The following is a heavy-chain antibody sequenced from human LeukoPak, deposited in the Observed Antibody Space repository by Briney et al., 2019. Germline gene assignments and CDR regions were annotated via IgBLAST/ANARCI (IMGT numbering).Heavy chain of an antibody. CDR2: ISGSDDST. J-gene: IGHJ3*01. CDR3: SKQEDFDPADALDV. V-gene: IGHV3-23*01. Sequence: GGSLRLSCAASGFAFGSYAMGWVRQAPGKGLEWVSAISGSDDSTYYADSVKGRFTTSRDKSKNTLYLQMNSLRAEDTAVYYCSKQEDFDPADALDVWGQGTMVTVSS. CDR1: GFAFGSYA. D-gene: IGHD3-9*01.